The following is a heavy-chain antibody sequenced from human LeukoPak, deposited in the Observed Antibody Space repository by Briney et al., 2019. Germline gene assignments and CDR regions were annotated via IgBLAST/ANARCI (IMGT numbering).Heavy chain of an antibody. Sequence: PSGTLSLTCAVSGGSISSNNWWSWVRQPPGKGLEWIGEIYHSGSTNYNPSLKSRVTISVDKSKNQFSLKLSSVTAADTAVYYCARDPVVGYDNLTGLDYWGQGTLDTVSS. CDR3: ARDPVVGYDNLTGLDY. D-gene: IGHD3-9*01. V-gene: IGHV4-4*02. CDR1: GGSISSNNW. J-gene: IGHJ4*02. CDR2: IYHSGST.